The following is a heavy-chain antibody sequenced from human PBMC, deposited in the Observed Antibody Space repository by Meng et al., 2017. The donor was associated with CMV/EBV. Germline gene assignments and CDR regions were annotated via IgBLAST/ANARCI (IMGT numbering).Heavy chain of an antibody. CDR3: AHRSNFYGSGSRSFDY. J-gene: IGHJ4*02. CDR2: IYWNGDK. V-gene: IGHV2-5*01. D-gene: IGHD3-10*01. Sequence: GSTLVTPTQTLTLTCTFSGFSLITSGVGVGWIRQPPGKALEWRAVIYWNGDKRYRPSLESRHSITRDTSKNQVVITMTNMDPVDTATDYSAHRSNFYGSGSRSFDYWGQGTLVTVSS. CDR1: GFSLITSGVG.